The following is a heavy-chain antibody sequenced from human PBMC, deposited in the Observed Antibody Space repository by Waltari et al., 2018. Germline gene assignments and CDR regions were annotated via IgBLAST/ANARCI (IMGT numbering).Heavy chain of an antibody. Sequence: EVQLLESGGGLVQPGGSLRLSCAASGFTFSNYAMTWVRQAPGKGLELVSGITSSGGSTYYAASVKGRFTISRDSSRNTLHLQMNSLRAEDTAIYYCTKWLTAAGTGWFDCWGQGTLVTVSS. CDR3: TKWLTAAGTGWFDC. V-gene: IGHV3-23*01. CDR2: ITSSGGST. D-gene: IGHD6-13*01. J-gene: IGHJ4*02. CDR1: GFTFSNYA.